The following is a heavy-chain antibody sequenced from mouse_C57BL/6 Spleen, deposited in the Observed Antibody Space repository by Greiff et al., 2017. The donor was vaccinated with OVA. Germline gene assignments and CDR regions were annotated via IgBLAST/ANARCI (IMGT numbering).Heavy chain of an antibody. J-gene: IGHJ2*01. CDR2: ISYDGSN. D-gene: IGHD1-1*01. CDR3: ARSSSYYFDY. V-gene: IGHV3-6*01. CDR1: GYSITSGYY. Sequence: EVQLVESGPGLVKPSQSLSLTCSVTGYSITSGYYWNWIRKFPGNKLEWMGYISYDGSNNYNPSLKNRISITRDTSKNQFFLKLNSVTTEDTATYYCARSSSYYFDYWGQGTTLTVSS.